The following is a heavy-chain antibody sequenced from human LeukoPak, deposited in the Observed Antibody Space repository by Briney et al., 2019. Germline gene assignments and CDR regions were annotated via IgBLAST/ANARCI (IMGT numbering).Heavy chain of an antibody. V-gene: IGHV1-18*01. CDR3: ARLDYYDSSGYSDYYYYYMDV. CDR1: GYTFTSHG. D-gene: IGHD3-22*01. CDR2: ISAYNGNT. Sequence: ASVKVSCKASGYTFTSHGISWVRQAPGQGLEWMGWISAYNGNTNYAQKLQGKVTMTTDTSTSTAYMELRSLRSDDTAVYYCARLDYYDSSGYSDYYYYYMDVWGKGTTVTVSS. J-gene: IGHJ6*03.